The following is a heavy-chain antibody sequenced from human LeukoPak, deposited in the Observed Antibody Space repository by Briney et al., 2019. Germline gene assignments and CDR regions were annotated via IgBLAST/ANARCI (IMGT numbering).Heavy chain of an antibody. Sequence: SQTLSLTCVISGDSVSNNNTAWNWIRQSPSRGFEWLGRTYCRSKWYTDYAISVKSRITINPDTSKNHFSLQLNSVTPEDTAVYYCARFDSRRKNFDYWGQGTLLTVSS. J-gene: IGHJ4*02. D-gene: IGHD3-22*01. CDR2: TYCRSKWYT. CDR1: GDSVSNNNTA. V-gene: IGHV6-1*01. CDR3: ARFDSRRKNFDY.